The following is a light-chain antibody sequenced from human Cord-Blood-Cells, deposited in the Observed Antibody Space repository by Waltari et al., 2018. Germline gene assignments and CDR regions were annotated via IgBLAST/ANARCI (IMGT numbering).Light chain of an antibody. Sequence: DIQMTQSPSSLSASVGDRVTITCRASQSISSYLNWYQQKPGKDPKLLIYAASSLQSGVPSRFSGSGSGTDFTLTISSLQPEDFATYHCQQSYSTLYSFGQGTKLEIK. CDR3: QQSYSTLYS. V-gene: IGKV1-39*01. CDR1: QSISSY. J-gene: IGKJ2*03. CDR2: AAS.